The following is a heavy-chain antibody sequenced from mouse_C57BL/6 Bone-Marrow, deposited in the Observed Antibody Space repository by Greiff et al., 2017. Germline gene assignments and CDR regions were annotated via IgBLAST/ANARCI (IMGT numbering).Heavy chain of an antibody. V-gene: IGHV1-82*01. Sequence: QVQLQQSGPELVKPGASVKISCKASGYAFSSSWMNWVKQRPGKGLEWIGRICPGDGDTNYNGKFKGKATLTAYKSSSTAYIQLSSLTSEDSAVYFCARLVLDYWGQGTTLTVSS. CDR1: GYAFSSSW. CDR3: ARLVLDY. J-gene: IGHJ2*01. CDR2: ICPGDGDT. D-gene: IGHD1-1*02.